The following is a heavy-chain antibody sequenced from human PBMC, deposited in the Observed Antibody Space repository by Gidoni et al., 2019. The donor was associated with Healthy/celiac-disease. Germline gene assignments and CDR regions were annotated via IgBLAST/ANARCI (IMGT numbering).Heavy chain of an antibody. J-gene: IGHJ3*01. CDR3: AVLRDDYGGNDAFDL. CDR2: INPNSRGT. Sequence: QVQLVQSGAEVKKPGASVKVSCKASGYTFTGYYMHWVRQAPGQGLEWLGWINPNSRGTNYAQKFQGRVTMTRDTSISTAYMELSRLRSDDTAVYYCAVLRDDYGGNDAFDLWGQGTMVTVSS. V-gene: IGHV1-2*02. D-gene: IGHD4-17*01. CDR1: GYTFTGYY.